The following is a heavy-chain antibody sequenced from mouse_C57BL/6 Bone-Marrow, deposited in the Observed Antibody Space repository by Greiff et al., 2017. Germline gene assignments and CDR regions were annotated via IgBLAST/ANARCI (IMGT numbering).Heavy chain of an antibody. V-gene: IGHV1-19*01. Sequence: VQLQQSGPVLVKPGASVKMSCKASGYTFTDYYMNWVKQSHGKSLEWIGVINPYNGGTSYNQKFKGKATLTVDKSSSTAYMELDSLTSDDSAVYYCSFYGSYDGYFDYWGQGTTLTVSS. CDR1: GYTFTDYY. CDR3: SFYGSYDGYFDY. D-gene: IGHD2-10*01. J-gene: IGHJ2*01. CDR2: INPYNGGT.